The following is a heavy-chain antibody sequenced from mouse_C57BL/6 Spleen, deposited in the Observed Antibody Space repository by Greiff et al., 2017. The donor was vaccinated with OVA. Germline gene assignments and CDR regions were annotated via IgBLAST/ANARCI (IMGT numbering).Heavy chain of an antibody. J-gene: IGHJ1*03. V-gene: IGHV1-52*01. D-gene: IGHD1-1*01. CDR3: AGNYYGSSFHFDV. CDR1: GYTFPSYW. CDR2: IDPSDSET. Sequence: QVQLQQPGAELVRPGSSVKLSCKASGYTFPSYWMHWVKQRPIQGLEWIGNIDPSDSETHYNQKFKDKATLTVDKSSSTAYMQLSSLTSEDSAVYYCAGNYYGSSFHFDVWGTGTTVTVSS.